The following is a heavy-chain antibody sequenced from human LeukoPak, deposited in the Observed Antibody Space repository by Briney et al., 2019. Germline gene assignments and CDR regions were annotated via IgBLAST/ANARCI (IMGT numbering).Heavy chain of an antibody. CDR1: GGSISSGGYY. CDR2: IYYSGST. CDR3: ARVDSGSYLYYFDY. J-gene: IGHJ4*02. Sequence: SETLSLTCTVSGGSISSGGYYWSWIRQHPGKGLEWIGYIYYSGSTYYNPSLKSRVTISVDTSKNQFSLKLSSVTAADTAVYYCARVDSGSYLYYFDYWGQGTLVTVSS. D-gene: IGHD1-26*01. V-gene: IGHV4-31*03.